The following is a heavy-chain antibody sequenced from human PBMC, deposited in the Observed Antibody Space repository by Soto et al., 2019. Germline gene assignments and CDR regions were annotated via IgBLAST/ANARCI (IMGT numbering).Heavy chain of an antibody. D-gene: IGHD5-18*01. Sequence: VESGGGLVKPGGSLRLSCALSGFTVSDHNLTWIRQAPGRGLEWIAYISGSGSFTNYADSVKGRFIISRDIAQNSMYLQINSLRAEDTAVYYCARSSGWRQVVGYKYGLDVWGQGTAVTVSS. CDR1: GFTVSDHN. J-gene: IGHJ6*02. V-gene: IGHV3-11*06. CDR2: ISGSGSFT. CDR3: ARSSGWRQVVGYKYGLDV.